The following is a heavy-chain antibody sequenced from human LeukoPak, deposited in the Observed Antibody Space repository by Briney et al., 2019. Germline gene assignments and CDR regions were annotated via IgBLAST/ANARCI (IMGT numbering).Heavy chain of an antibody. CDR2: VYTSGTT. D-gene: IGHD2-2*01. J-gene: IGHJ6*03. V-gene: IGHV4-4*07. CDR1: GGSISSYY. CDR3: AREDYQMLSGAFYYHMDV. Sequence: SEILSLTCTVPGGSISSYYRSWIRQPAGKGLEWIGRVYTSGTTYYSPALKSRVSMSVDTSKNQFSLRLSSVTAADTAVYYCAREDYQMLSGAFYYHMDVWGKGTTVTVSS.